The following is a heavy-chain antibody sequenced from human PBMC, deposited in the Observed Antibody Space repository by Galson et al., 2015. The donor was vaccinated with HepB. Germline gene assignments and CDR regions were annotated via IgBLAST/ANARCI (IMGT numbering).Heavy chain of an antibody. J-gene: IGHJ4*02. D-gene: IGHD1-26*01. CDR1: GFTFSDHY. Sequence: SLRLSCAASGFTFSDHYMDWVRQAPGKGLEWVGRTRNKANSYTTEYAASVKGRFTISRDDSKNSLYLQMNSLKTEDTAVYYCARERGGSYEGWGQGTLVTVSS. CDR3: ARERGGSYEG. CDR2: TRNKANSYTT. V-gene: IGHV3-72*01.